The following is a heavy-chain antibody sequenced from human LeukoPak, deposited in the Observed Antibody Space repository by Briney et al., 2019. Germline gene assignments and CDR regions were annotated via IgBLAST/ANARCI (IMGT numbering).Heavy chain of an antibody. D-gene: IGHD3-22*01. V-gene: IGHV3-23*01. CDR2: MSGNGGST. Sequence: PGGSLRLSCAASGFTFSSYAMSWVRQAPGKGLEWVSAMSGNGGSTSYAHSVKGRFTISRDNSKNTLYLQMNSLRAEDTAVYYCAKKITGYYDNYAHTPFDYWGQGTLVTVSS. J-gene: IGHJ4*02. CDR1: GFTFSSYA. CDR3: AKKITGYYDNYAHTPFDY.